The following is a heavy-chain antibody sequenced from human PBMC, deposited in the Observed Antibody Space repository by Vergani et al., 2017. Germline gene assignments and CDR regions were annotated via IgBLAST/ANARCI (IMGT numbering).Heavy chain of an antibody. CDR2: IIPILGIA. D-gene: IGHD3-22*01. CDR1: GYTFTSYT. J-gene: IGHJ4*02. CDR3: AREDFDSSGYFDY. Sequence: QVQLVQSGAEVKKPGASVKVSCKASGYTFTSYTISWVRQAPGQGLEWMGRIIPILGIANYAQKFQGRVTITADKSTSTAYMELSSLRSEDTAEYYCAREDFDSSGYFDYWGQGTLVTVSS. V-gene: IGHV1-69*04.